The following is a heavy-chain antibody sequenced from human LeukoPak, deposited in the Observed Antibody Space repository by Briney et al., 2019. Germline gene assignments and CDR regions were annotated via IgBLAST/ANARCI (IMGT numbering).Heavy chain of an antibody. CDR2: ISNTGSVI. V-gene: IGHV3-11*04. J-gene: IGHJ4*02. CDR3: ARNLPAADY. Sequence: LSLTCTVSGGSISSSSYYWGWIRQPPGKGLEWISYISNTGSVIYYADSVKGRFTISRDNAKNSLYLQMNSLRAEDTAVYYYARNLPAADYWGQGTLVTVSS. CDR1: GGSISSSSYY. D-gene: IGHD2-2*01.